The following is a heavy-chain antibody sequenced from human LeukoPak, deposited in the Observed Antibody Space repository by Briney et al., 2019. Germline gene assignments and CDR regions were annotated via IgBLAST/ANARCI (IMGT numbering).Heavy chain of an antibody. Sequence: GGSLRLSCAASGFTFSSYAMPWVRQAPGKGLEWVAVISYDGSNKYYADSVKGRFTISRDNSKNTLYLQMNSLRAEDTAVYYCARDYGTPLWFGELFPLGYWGQGTLVTVSS. CDR1: GFTFSSYA. CDR3: ARDYGTPLWFGELFPLGY. D-gene: IGHD3-10*01. CDR2: ISYDGSNK. V-gene: IGHV3-30*04. J-gene: IGHJ4*02.